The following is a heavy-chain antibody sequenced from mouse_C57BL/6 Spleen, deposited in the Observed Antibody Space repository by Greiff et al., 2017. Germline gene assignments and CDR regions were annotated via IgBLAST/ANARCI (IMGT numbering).Heavy chain of an antibody. J-gene: IGHJ2*01. V-gene: IGHV1-53*01. CDR2: INPSNGGT. CDR3: ARLITTVYYFDY. CDR1: GYTFTSYW. Sequence: QVQLKQPGTELVKPGASVKLSCKASGYTFTSYWMHWVKQRPGHGLEWIGNINPSNGGTNYNEKFKSKATLTVDKSSSTAYMQLSSLTSEDSAVYYYARLITTVYYFDYWGQGTTLTVSS. D-gene: IGHD1-1*01.